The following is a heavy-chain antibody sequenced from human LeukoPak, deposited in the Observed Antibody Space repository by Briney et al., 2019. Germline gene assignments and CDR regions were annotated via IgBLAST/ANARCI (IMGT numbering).Heavy chain of an antibody. CDR2: IYGGGST. J-gene: IGHJ4*02. CDR1: GFTVSSNY. V-gene: IGHV3-66*01. CDR3: ARAEYYYDSSGYPLDY. D-gene: IGHD3-22*01. Sequence: GGPLRLSCAASGFTVSSNYMSWVRQAPGKGLEWVSVIYGGGSTYYADSVKGRFTISRDNSKNTLYLQMNSLRAEDTAVYYCARAEYYYDSSGYPLDYWGQGTLVTVSS.